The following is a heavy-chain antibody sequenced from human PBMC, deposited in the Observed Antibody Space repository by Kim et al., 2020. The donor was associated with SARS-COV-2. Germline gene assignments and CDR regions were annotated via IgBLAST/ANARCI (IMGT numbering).Heavy chain of an antibody. J-gene: IGHJ4*02. Sequence: GGSLRLSCATSGFNFGEYAINWVRQAPGKGLEWVGFIRGKSYGGTADYAASVKGRFFISRDDSKGTAYLQLTSLKSEDTGEYFCTRSTHLRIFGEAFGFDYWGQGTLVTVSP. CDR3: TRSTHLRIFGEAFGFDY. V-gene: IGHV3-49*04. D-gene: IGHD3-3*01. CDR1: GFNFGEYA. CDR2: IRGKSYGGTA.